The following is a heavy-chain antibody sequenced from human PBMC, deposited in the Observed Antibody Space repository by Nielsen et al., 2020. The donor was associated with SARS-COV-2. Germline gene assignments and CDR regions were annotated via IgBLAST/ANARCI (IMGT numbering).Heavy chain of an antibody. V-gene: IGHV3-33*06. CDR3: AKMTKAWYFDL. CDR2: IWYDGSNK. CDR1: GFTFSSYG. J-gene: IGHJ2*01. Sequence: GESLKISCAASGFTFSSYGMHWVRQAPGKGLEWVAVIWYDGSNKYYADSVKGRFTISRDNSNNTLYLQMTSLRPDDTAVYYCAKMTKAWYFDLWGRGTLVSVSS.